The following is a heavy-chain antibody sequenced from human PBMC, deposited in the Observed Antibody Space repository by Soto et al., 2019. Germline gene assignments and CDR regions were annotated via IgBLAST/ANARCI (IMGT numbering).Heavy chain of an antibody. V-gene: IGHV1-69*13. CDR2: IIPIFGTA. D-gene: IGHD3-22*01. J-gene: IGHJ6*02. Sequence: SVKVSCKASGGTFSSYAISWVRQAPGQGLEWMGGIIPIFGTANYAQKFQGRVTITADESTSTAYMELSSLRSEDTAVYYCARNYYDSSGYYGENYYYGMDVWGQGTTVTVS. CDR1: GGTFSSYA. CDR3: ARNYYDSSGYYGENYYYGMDV.